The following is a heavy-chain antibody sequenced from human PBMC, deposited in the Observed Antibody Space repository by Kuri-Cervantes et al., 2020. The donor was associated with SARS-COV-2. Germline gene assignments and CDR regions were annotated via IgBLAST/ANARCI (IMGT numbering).Heavy chain of an antibody. D-gene: IGHD6-19*01. CDR1: GFTFSGSA. J-gene: IGHJ5*02. Sequence: GESLKISCAASGFTFSGSAMHWVRQASGKGLEWVGRIKSKTDGGTTDYAAPVKGRFTISRDDSKNTLYLQMNSLKTEDTAVYYCTTDPLGYSSGRFDPWGQGTLVTVSS. CDR2: IKSKTDGGTT. V-gene: IGHV3-15*01. CDR3: TTDPLGYSSGRFDP.